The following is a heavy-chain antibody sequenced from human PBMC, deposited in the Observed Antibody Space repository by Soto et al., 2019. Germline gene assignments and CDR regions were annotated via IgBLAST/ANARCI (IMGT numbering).Heavy chain of an antibody. CDR1: GFTFSSYA. CDR3: ARDSSIGAADYYFDY. V-gene: IGHV3-30-3*01. D-gene: IGHD6-13*01. J-gene: IGHJ4*02. Sequence: RRLSCAASGFTFSSYAMHWVRQAPGKGLEWVAVISYNGGNKYYTDSAKGRFTISRDNSKNTLYLQMSSLRPEDTAVYYCARDSSIGAADYYFDYWGQGALVTVSS. CDR2: ISYNGGNK.